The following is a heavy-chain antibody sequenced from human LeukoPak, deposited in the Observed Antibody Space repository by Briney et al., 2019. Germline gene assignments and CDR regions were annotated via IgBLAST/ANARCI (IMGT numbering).Heavy chain of an antibody. J-gene: IGHJ6*03. V-gene: IGHV1-8*03. CDR1: GYTFTSYD. CDR2: MNPNSGNT. Sequence: GASVKVSCKASGYTFTSYDINWVRQATGQGLEWMGWMNPNSGNTGYAQKFQGRVTITRNTSISTAYMELSSLRSEDTAVYYCAREGDFRTYMDVWGKGTTVTVSS. CDR3: AREGDFRTYMDV. D-gene: IGHD3-3*01.